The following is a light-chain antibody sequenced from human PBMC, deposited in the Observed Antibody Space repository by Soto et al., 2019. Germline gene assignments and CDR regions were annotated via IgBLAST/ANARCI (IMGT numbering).Light chain of an antibody. CDR3: YSAADNNPTYV. CDR2: KDS. J-gene: IGLJ1*01. V-gene: IGLV3-27*01. CDR1: VLAKKY. Sequence: SYELTQPSSVSVSPGQTARITCSGDVLAKKYARWFQQKPGQAPVLVIYKDSERPSGIPERFSGSSSGTTVTLTISGAQVEDEADYYCYSAADNNPTYVFGTGTKLTVL.